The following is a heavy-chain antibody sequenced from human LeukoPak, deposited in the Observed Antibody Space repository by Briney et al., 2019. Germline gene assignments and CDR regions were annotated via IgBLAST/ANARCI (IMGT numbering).Heavy chain of an antibody. J-gene: IGHJ3*02. CDR3: AREIAVAGSAFDI. CDR2: IYYSGST. V-gene: IGHV4-59*12. CDR1: GGSISSYY. Sequence: SETLSLTCTVSGGSISSYYWSWIRQPPGKGLEWIGYIYYSGSTNYNPSLKSRVTISIDTSKNQFSLKLSSVTAADTAVYYCAREIAVAGSAFDIWGQGTMVTVSS. D-gene: IGHD6-19*01.